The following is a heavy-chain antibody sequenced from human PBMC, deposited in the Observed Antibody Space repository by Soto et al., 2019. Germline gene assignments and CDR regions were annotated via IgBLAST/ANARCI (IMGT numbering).Heavy chain of an antibody. V-gene: IGHV4-59*08. J-gene: IGHJ6*03. D-gene: IGHD5-18*01. CDR3: ARIQRNYYYYMDV. Sequence: QVQLQESGPGLVKPSETLSLTCTVSGGSISSYYWSWIRQPPGKGLEWIGYIYYSGSTNYNPSLTSGVTISVDTYKNQFALKLSSVTDADTAVYYCARIQRNYYYYMDVWGKGNTVTVSS. CDR1: GGSISSYY. CDR2: IYYSGST.